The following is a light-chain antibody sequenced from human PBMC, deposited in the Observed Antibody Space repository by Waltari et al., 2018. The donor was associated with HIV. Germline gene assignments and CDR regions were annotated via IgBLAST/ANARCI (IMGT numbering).Light chain of an antibody. V-gene: IGLV3-25*03. CDR2: KDS. CDR1: ALLRQF. Sequence: SYELAQPPSVSVSPGQTARLTCSGDALLRQFVYWYQQKPGQAPIVVIYKDSERPSGIPERFSGFISGTTATLTISAVQAEDEADYYCQSADITGTLGVFGGGTRLTV. CDR3: QSADITGTLGV. J-gene: IGLJ2*01.